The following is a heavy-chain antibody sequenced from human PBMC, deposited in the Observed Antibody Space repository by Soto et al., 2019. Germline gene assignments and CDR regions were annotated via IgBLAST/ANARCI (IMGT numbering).Heavy chain of an antibody. Sequence: QVQLQESGPGLVKPSQTLSLTCTVSGGSISSGSYYWSWIRQLPGKGLEWIGYIYYSGSTYYNPSLKGQFTTSVAPSKHQSPLKLNSVTAADTAVYYCATRTDYYYGSGSLGGMDVWGQGTTVTVSS. J-gene: IGHJ6*02. D-gene: IGHD3-10*01. CDR3: ATRTDYYYGSGSLGGMDV. CDR1: GGSISSGSYY. V-gene: IGHV4-31*01. CDR2: IYYSGST.